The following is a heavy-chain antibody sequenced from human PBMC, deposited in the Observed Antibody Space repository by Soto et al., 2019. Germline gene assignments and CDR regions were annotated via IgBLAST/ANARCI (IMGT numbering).Heavy chain of an antibody. D-gene: IGHD2-21*02. J-gene: IGHJ5*02. CDR1: GFTFSSYA. Sequence: PGGSLRLSCVASGFTFSSYAMSWIRQAPGKGLEWVSAISAGAGSTSYADSVKGRFTISRDNSKNTLYLQMSILRAEDTAFYYCAKDISSDWTQNLFDPWGQGTLVTVSS. CDR3: AKDISSDWTQNLFDP. V-gene: IGHV3-23*01. CDR2: ISAGAGST.